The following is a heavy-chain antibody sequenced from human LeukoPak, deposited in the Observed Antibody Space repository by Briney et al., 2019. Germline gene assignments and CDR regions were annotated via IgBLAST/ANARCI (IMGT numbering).Heavy chain of an antibody. V-gene: IGHV4-30-2*01. J-gene: IGHJ3*01. D-gene: IGHD2-21*01. CDR1: GGSVSSEGYT. CDR3: ARGDIRRLWAFDL. Sequence: SETLSLTCVVSGGSVSSEGYTWSWIRQPPGKGLEWLGYVYHRGTTDYNPSLKTRVAISIDRSKNRLSLRLTSVTAADTAVYYCARGDIRRLWAFDLWGQGTLVTVSS. CDR2: VYHRGTT.